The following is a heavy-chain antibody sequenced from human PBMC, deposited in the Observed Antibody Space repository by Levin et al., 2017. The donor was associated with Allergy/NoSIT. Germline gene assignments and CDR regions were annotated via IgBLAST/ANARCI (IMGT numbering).Heavy chain of an antibody. CDR3: ARDAQQQLNDAFDI. J-gene: IGHJ3*02. CDR1: GGTFSSYA. Sequence: SVKVSCKASGGTFSSYAISWVRQAPGQGLEWMGGIIPIFGTANYAQKFQGRVTITADESTSTAYMELSSLRSEDTAVYYCARDAQQQLNDAFDIWGQGTMVTVSS. V-gene: IGHV1-69*13. D-gene: IGHD6-13*01. CDR2: IIPIFGTA.